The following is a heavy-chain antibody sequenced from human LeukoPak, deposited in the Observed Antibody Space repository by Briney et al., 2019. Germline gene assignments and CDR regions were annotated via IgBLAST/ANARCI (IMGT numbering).Heavy chain of an antibody. CDR3: AMNDGSRRYFQD. Sequence: ASVKVSCKASGYTFTRYDINWVRQATGLGLEWVGWMNPNSGNTGNAQKFQGRVTMTRNTSISTAYMELSSLSSEDTAVYYCAMNDGSRRYFQDWGQGTLVTVSS. V-gene: IGHV1-8*01. J-gene: IGHJ1*01. CDR2: MNPNSGNT. CDR1: GYTFTRYD. D-gene: IGHD3-22*01.